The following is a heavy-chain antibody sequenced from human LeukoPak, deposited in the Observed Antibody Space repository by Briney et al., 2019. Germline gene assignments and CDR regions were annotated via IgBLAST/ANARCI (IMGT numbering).Heavy chain of an antibody. CDR2: IYSGGDT. D-gene: IGHD3-22*01. CDR3: AKYAPVTMIVSFG. Sequence: PGGSLRLSCAASGLTVSSNCMSWVRQAPGKGLEWVSFIYSGGDTYYADSVKGRFTISRDSSKNTFHFQMNSLRAEDTAVYYCAKYAPVTMIVSFGWGQGTLVTVSS. J-gene: IGHJ4*02. V-gene: IGHV3-53*01. CDR1: GLTVSSNC.